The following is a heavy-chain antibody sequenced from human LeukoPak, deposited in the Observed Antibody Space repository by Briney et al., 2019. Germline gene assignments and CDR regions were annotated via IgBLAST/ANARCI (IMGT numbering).Heavy chain of an antibody. CDR2: ISSSSTYI. CDR3: ARTYYYDSSGHPDY. J-gene: IGHJ4*02. CDR1: GFTLSSYS. V-gene: IGHV3-21*01. Sequence: PGGSLRLSCAASGFTLSSYSMNWVRQAPGKGLEWVSSISSSSTYIYYADSMKGRFTISRDNAKNSVYLQMNSLRAEDTAVYYCARTYYYDSSGHPDYWGQGTLVTVSS. D-gene: IGHD3-22*01.